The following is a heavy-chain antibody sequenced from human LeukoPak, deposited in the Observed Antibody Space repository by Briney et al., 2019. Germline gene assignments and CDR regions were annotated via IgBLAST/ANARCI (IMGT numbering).Heavy chain of an antibody. D-gene: IGHD4-11*01. CDR2: INPNSGET. CDR3: ARDRDYSNTERGFDY. CDR1: GYTFTDYY. J-gene: IGHJ4*02. Sequence: GASVKVSCKTSGYTFTDYYIHWVRQAPGQGLEWMGLINPNSGETNSAQKFQGRVTMTGDTSISTAYMELNRVTSDDTAVYYCARDRDYSNTERGFDYWGQGTLVTVSS. V-gene: IGHV1-2*02.